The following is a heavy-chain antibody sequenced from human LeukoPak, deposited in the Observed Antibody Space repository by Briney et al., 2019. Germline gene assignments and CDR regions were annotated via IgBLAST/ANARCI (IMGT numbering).Heavy chain of an antibody. V-gene: IGHV3-30*04. D-gene: IGHD5-24*01. CDR1: GFTFSNYA. CDR3: GRDPSARVTIDF. CDR2: VSHDGCNQ. J-gene: IGHJ4*02. Sequence: PGGSLRLSCAASGFTFSNYAMHWVRQAPGKGLEWVAIVSHDGCNQYYAESVKGRFTISRDSSKNTVSLQMNSLRAGDSALYYCGRDPSARVTIDFWGQGTLVTASS.